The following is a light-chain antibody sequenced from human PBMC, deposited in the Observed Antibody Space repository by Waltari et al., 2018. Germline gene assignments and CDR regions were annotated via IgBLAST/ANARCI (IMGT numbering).Light chain of an antibody. CDR3: SSYAGNNFYV. CDR1: SRDVGYYNY. CDR2: EVS. J-gene: IGLJ1*01. V-gene: IGLV2-8*01. Sequence: QSALTQPPSASGSPGQSVTISCTGTSRDVGYYNYLSWYQQHPGKAPKLMIFEVSKRFSGVPDRFSGSKSANTASLTVSGLQAEDEADYYCSSYAGNNFYVFGTGTTVTVL.